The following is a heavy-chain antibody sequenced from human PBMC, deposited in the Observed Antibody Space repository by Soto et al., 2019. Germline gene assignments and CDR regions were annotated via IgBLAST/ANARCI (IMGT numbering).Heavy chain of an antibody. CDR2: INAGNGNT. J-gene: IGHJ4*02. CDR1: GYTFTSYT. V-gene: IGHV1-3*01. D-gene: IGHD3-16*01. CDR3: ARDPYLGY. Sequence: ASVKVSCKASGYTFTSYTMHWVRQAPGQRLEWMGWINAGNGNTKFSQNYQGRVTITRDTSASTAYMDLSSLRSEDTAVYYCARDPYLGYWGQGTLVTVSS.